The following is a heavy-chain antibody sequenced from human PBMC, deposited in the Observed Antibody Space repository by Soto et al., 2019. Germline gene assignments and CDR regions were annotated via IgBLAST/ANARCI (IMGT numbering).Heavy chain of an antibody. D-gene: IGHD3-16*01. CDR3: AKSGGGGYYYYGMDV. CDR1: GFTFSSYG. Sequence: QVQLVESGGGVVQPGRSLRLSCAASGFTFSSYGMHWVRQAPGKGLEWVAVISYDGSNKYYADSAKGRFTISRDNSKNTLYLQMNSLRAEDTAVYYCAKSGGGGYYYYGMDVWGQGTTVTVSS. J-gene: IGHJ6*02. V-gene: IGHV3-30*18. CDR2: ISYDGSNK.